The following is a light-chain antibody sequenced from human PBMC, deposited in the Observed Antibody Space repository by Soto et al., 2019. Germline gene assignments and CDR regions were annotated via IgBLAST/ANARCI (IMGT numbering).Light chain of an antibody. Sequence: DIQMTQSPSALSASVGDRVTITCRGSQGIGSWLAWYQQKPGKAPRLLIYKASSLASGVPSRFSGSGSGTEFTLTISSLQPEDVATYHCQQHTTFGQGTKVEI. CDR1: QGIGSW. CDR3: QQHTT. CDR2: KAS. J-gene: IGKJ1*01. V-gene: IGKV1-5*03.